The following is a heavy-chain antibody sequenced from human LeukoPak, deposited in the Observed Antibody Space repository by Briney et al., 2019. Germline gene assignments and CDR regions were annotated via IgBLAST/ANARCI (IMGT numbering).Heavy chain of an antibody. CDR2: ISWNSGSI. J-gene: IGHJ4*02. CDR1: GFTFDDYA. CDR3: ARDSDVVVPAATPGFDY. V-gene: IGHV3-9*01. Sequence: GGSLRLSCAASGFTFDDYAMHWVRQAPGKGLEWVSGISWNSGSIGYADSVKGRFTISRDNAKNSLYLQMNSLRAEDTAVYYCARDSDVVVPAATPGFDYWGQGTLVTVSS. D-gene: IGHD2-2*01.